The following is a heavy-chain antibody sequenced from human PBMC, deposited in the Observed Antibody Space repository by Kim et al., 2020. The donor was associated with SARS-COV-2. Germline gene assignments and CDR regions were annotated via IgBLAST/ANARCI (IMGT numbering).Heavy chain of an antibody. CDR2: IYYSGST. Sequence: SETLSLTCTVSGGSISSSSYYWGWIRQPPGKGLEWIGSIYYSGSTYYNPSLKSRVTISVDTSKNQFSLKLSSVTAADTAVYYCARQPTTVTGFDYWGQGTLVTVSS. V-gene: IGHV4-39*01. D-gene: IGHD4-17*01. J-gene: IGHJ4*02. CDR3: ARQPTTVTGFDY. CDR1: GGSISSSSYY.